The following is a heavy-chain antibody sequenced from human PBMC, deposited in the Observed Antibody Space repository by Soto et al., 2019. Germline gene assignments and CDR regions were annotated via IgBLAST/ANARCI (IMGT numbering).Heavy chain of an antibody. CDR3: ATDLGTGLELLDMDV. Sequence: GASVKVSCKVSGYTLTELSMHWVRQAPGKGLEWMGGFDPEDGETIYAQKFQGRVTMTEDTSTDTAYMELSSLRSEDTAVYYCATDLGTGLELLDMDVWGQGTTVTVSS. D-gene: IGHD1-7*01. V-gene: IGHV1-24*01. J-gene: IGHJ6*02. CDR2: FDPEDGET. CDR1: GYTLTELS.